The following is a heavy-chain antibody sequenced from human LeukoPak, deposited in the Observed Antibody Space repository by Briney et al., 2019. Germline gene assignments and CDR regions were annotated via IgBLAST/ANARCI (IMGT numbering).Heavy chain of an antibody. J-gene: IGHJ3*02. CDR2: INPNSGGT. D-gene: IGHD3-16*01. CDR3: ARIGPFVGVKAFDI. V-gene: IGHV1-2*02. Sequence: ASVKVSCKASGYTFTGYYLHWVRQAPGQGLEWMGWINPNSGGTNYAQKFQGRVTVTRDTPISAAYMELSSLRSDDTAVYYCARIGPFVGVKAFDIWGQGTMVTVSS. CDR1: GYTFTGYY.